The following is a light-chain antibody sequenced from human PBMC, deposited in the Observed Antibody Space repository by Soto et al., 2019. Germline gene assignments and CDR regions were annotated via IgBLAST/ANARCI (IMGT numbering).Light chain of an antibody. V-gene: IGKV1-39*01. CDR2: AAS. CDR3: QQSDSTPIT. Sequence: DIQMTQSPSSLSASVGDRVTITCRASQSISSYLNWYQQKPGKAPKLLIYAASSLQSGVPSRFSGSGSGTDITLTISSLQPEDFATYYCQQSDSTPITFGRWTRLEIK. CDR1: QSISSY. J-gene: IGKJ5*01.